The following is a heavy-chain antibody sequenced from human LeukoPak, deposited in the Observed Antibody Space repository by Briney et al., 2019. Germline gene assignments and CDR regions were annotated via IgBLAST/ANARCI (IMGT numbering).Heavy chain of an antibody. CDR2: IIPILGIA. CDR1: GGTFSSYA. D-gene: IGHD5-12*01. CDR3: ARDMGWLRGNYYYYYGMDV. Sequence: SVKVSCKASGGTFSSYAISWVRQAPGQGLEWMGRIIPILGIANYAQKFQGRVTITADKSTSTAYMELSSLRSEDTAVYCCARDMGWLRGNYYYYYGMDVWGQGTTVTVSS. V-gene: IGHV1-69*04. J-gene: IGHJ6*02.